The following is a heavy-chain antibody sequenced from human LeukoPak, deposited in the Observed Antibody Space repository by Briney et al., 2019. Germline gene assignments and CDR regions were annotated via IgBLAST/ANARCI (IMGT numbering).Heavy chain of an antibody. CDR1: GYTFTSYY. J-gene: IGHJ1*01. CDR2: INPSGGST. Sequence: ASVTVSFTASGYTFTSYYMHWVRQAPGQGLEWMGIINPSGGSTSYAQKFQGRVTMTRDTSTSTVYMELSSLRSEDTAVYYCARSYCSGGSCYFEYFQHWGQGTLVTVSS. CDR3: ARSYCSGGSCYFEYFQH. D-gene: IGHD2-15*01. V-gene: IGHV1-46*01.